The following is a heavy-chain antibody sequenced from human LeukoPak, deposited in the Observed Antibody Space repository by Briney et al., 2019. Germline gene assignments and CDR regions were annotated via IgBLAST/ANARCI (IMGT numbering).Heavy chain of an antibody. CDR2: INPSVGSA. V-gene: IGHV1-46*01. Sequence: ASVKVSCKASGYTFSNYYMHWVRQAPGQGLEWMGIINPSVGSASSAQKFQGRVTMTGDTSTSTVYMELSSLRSDDTAVYYCARRGLTTGYYYGMDVWGQGTTVTVSS. CDR1: GYTFSNYY. D-gene: IGHD4-17*01. CDR3: ARRGLTTGYYYGMDV. J-gene: IGHJ6*02.